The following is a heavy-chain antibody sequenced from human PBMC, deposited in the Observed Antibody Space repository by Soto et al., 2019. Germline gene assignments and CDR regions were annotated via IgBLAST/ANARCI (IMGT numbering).Heavy chain of an antibody. J-gene: IGHJ5*01. CDR2: IYYSGSI. CDR3: ARRRTLLRHFDWFDY. Sequence: SETLSLTCTVSGGSISSSSYYWGWIRQPPGKGLEWIGSIYYSGSIYYNPSLKSRVTISVDTSKNQFSLKLSSVTAADTAVYYCARRRTLLRHFDWFDYWGQGNLVGV. CDR1: GGSISSSSYY. V-gene: IGHV4-39*01. D-gene: IGHD3-9*01.